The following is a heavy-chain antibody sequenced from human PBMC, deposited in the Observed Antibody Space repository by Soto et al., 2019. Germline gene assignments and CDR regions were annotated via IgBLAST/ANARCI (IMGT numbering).Heavy chain of an antibody. Sequence: GGSLRLSCAASGFTFSSYALSWVRQAPGKGLKWVSAISVSGGSTYYADSVKGRVTLSRDNSKNTLYLQMNSLRAEDTAVYYWAKDRASGYGRLYYYYGMDVWGQGTTVTVSS. V-gene: IGHV3-23*01. J-gene: IGHJ6*02. D-gene: IGHD5-12*01. CDR2: ISVSGGST. CDR3: AKDRASGYGRLYYYYGMDV. CDR1: GFTFSSYA.